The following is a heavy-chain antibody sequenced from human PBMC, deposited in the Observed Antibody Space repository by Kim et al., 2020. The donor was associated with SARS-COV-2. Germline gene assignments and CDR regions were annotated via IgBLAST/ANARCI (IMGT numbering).Heavy chain of an antibody. Sequence: ASVKVSCKASGYTFTSYDINWVRQATGQGLEWMGWMNPNSGNTGYAQKFQGRVTMTRNTSISTAYMELSSLRSEDTAVYYCAQRVPPDILTGYRIDYWGQGTLVTVSS. V-gene: IGHV1-8*01. CDR1: GYTFTSYD. CDR2: MNPNSGNT. CDR3: AQRVPPDILTGYRIDY. J-gene: IGHJ4*02. D-gene: IGHD3-9*01.